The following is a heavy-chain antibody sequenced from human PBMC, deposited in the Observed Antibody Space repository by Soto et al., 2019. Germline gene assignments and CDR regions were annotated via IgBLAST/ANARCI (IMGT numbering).Heavy chain of an antibody. Sequence: ASVKVSGKASGYTFTGCYIHWVRQAPGQGLEWMGWINPNSGGTNYAQKFQGRVTMTRDTSISTAYMELSRLRSDDTAVYYCAREHSSSWNFDYWGQGTLVTVSS. CDR3: AREHSSSWNFDY. CDR2: INPNSGGT. V-gene: IGHV1-2*02. D-gene: IGHD6-13*01. CDR1: GYTFTGCY. J-gene: IGHJ4*02.